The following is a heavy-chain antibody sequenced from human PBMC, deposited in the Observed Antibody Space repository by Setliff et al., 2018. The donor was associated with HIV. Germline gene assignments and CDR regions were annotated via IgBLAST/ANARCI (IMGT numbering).Heavy chain of an antibody. CDR1: GYTFTGYA. CDR2: INAGNGNT. V-gene: IGHV1-3*01. D-gene: IGHD1-1*01. CDR3: ARAIRQTGTGDYFDY. J-gene: IGHJ4*02. Sequence: ASVKVSCKASGYTFTGYAMHWVRQAPGQRLEWMGWINAGNGNTKYSQKVQGRVTITRDTSASTAYMELSSLRSEDTAVYYCARAIRQTGTGDYFDYWCQGTLVTVS.